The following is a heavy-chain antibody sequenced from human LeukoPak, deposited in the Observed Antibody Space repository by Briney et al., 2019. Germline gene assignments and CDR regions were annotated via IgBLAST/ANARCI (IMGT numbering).Heavy chain of an antibody. CDR3: ARDRELWLAPGTREDAFDI. CDR2: IYYSGST. D-gene: IGHD3-10*01. Sequence: PSETLSLTCTVSGGSISSGDYYWSWIRQPPGKGLEWIGYIYYSGSTYYNPSLKSRVTISVDTSKNQFSLKLSSVTAADTAVYYCARDRELWLAPGTREDAFDIWGQGTMVTVSS. V-gene: IGHV4-30-4*08. J-gene: IGHJ3*02. CDR1: GGSISSGDYY.